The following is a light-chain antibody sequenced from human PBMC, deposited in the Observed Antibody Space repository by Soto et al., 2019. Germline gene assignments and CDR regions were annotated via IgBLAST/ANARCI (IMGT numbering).Light chain of an antibody. Sequence: DIQMTQSPSSLSASVGDRVTITCRASQAIRNDVGWYQQKPGKDPKRLIYVASRLESGVPSRFSGSGFGTEFTLTIXXXXXXDFATYYCLQHXXXPWTFGQG. CDR1: QAIRND. J-gene: IGKJ1*01. CDR3: LQHXXXPWT. V-gene: IGKV1-17*01. CDR2: VAS.